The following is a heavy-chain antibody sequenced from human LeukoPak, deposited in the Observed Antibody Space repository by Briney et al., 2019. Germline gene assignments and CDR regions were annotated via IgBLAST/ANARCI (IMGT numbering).Heavy chain of an antibody. J-gene: IGHJ4*02. Sequence: PGRSLRLSCAASGFTFSSYGMHWVRQAPGKGLEWVAVIWYVGSNKYYADSVKGRFTISTDNSKNTLYLQMNSLRAEDTAVYYCAKEGYSGSPKYYFDYWGQGTLVTVSS. D-gene: IGHD6-6*01. CDR3: AKEGYSGSPKYYFDY. V-gene: IGHV3-33*06. CDR2: IWYVGSNK. CDR1: GFTFSSYG.